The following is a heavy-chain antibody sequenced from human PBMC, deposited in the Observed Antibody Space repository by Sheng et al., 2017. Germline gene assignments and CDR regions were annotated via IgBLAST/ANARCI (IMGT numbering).Heavy chain of an antibody. CDR1: GGTFSSYT. Sequence: QVQLVQSGAEVKKPGSSVKVSCKASGGTFSSYTISWVRQAPGQGLEWMGRIIPILGIANYAQKFQGRVTITADKSTSTAYMELSSLRSEDTAVYYCARVGTEAFYYMDVWGKGTTVTVSS. V-gene: IGHV1-69*02. CDR3: ARVGTEAFYYMDV. CDR2: IIPILGIA. D-gene: IGHD1-1*01. J-gene: IGHJ6*03.